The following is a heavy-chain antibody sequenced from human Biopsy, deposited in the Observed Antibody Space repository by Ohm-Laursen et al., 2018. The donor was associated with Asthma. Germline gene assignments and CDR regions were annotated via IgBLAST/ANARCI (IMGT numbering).Heavy chain of an antibody. D-gene: IGHD3-3*01. CDR3: ARAASTTVFWSGYSHNWFDP. J-gene: IGHJ5*02. CDR2: INYIGST. Sequence: VTLSLTCAVYGGPFSAYYWSWIRQPPGKGLEWFAEINYIGSTNYNPSLKSRVTMSVDTSKNQLSLNLSSVTAADTAVYYCARAASTTVFWSGYSHNWFDPWGQGTLVTVSS. V-gene: IGHV4-34*01. CDR1: GGPFSAYY.